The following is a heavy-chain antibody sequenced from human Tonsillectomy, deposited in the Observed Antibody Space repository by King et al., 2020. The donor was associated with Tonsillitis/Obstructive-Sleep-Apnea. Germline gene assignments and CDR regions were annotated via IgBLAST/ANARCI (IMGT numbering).Heavy chain of an antibody. J-gene: IGHJ6*03. CDR2: IGNAGDT. D-gene: IGHD5-12*01. CDR3: VRTDIVPTTRDLDYMDV. Sequence: VQLVESGGGLVQPGGSLRLSCAAFGFTFSRYDMHWVRQATGKGLEWVSTIGNAGDTYYAESVKGRFTISREDAKNSLYLQMNSLRVGDTAVYYCVRTDIVPTTRDLDYMDVWGKGTSVTVSS. V-gene: IGHV3-13*04. CDR1: GFTFSRYD.